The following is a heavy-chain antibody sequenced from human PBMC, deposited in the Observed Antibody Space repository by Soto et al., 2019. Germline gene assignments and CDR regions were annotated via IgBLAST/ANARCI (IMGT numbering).Heavy chain of an antibody. CDR3: AGEYGAVAGVFDY. D-gene: IGHD6-19*01. J-gene: IGHJ4*02. CDR1: GGSISSYY. V-gene: IGHV4-59*12. CDR2: IYHSGIT. Sequence: SETLSLTCTVSGGSISSYYWSWIRQPPGKGLESIGNIYHSGITNYNPSLKSRGTISVHLSKHHISLTLTSVPAADAAVYHCAGEYGAVAGVFDYWVQGAVVTVSS.